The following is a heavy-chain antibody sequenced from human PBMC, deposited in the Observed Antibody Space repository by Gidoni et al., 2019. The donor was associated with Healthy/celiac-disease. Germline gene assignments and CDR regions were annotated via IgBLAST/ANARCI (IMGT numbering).Heavy chain of an antibody. Sequence: EVQLLESGGGLVQHGGSLRLSCAASGFHFSSYAMSWVRQAPGKGLEWVSAISGSGGSTYYAGSVKGRFTISRDNSKNTLYLQMNSLRAEDTAVYYCAKEYDFWSGYYAGINWFDPWGQGTLVTVSS. CDR2: ISGSGGST. CDR3: AKEYDFWSGYYAGINWFDP. CDR1: GFHFSSYA. J-gene: IGHJ5*02. V-gene: IGHV3-23*01. D-gene: IGHD3-3*01.